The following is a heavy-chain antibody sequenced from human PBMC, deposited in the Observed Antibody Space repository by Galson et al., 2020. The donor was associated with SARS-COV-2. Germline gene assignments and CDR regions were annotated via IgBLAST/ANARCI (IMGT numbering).Heavy chain of an antibody. D-gene: IGHD3-22*01. V-gene: IGHV3-30*03. CDR2: ISFDGTTE. J-gene: IGHJ4*01. CDR3: AREGPDYDSSYFDN. Sequence: GESLKISCAASGFTFTRYWMSWVRQAPGEGLEWVAIISFDGTTEYEDSVKGRFTISRDTSKNTLFLQMNTLRPEDTAVYYCAREGPDYDSSYFDNWGRGTLVIVSS. CDR1: GFTFTRYW.